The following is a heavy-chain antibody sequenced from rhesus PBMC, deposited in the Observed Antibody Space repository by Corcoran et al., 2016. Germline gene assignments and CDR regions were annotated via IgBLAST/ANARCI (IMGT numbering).Heavy chain of an antibody. CDR2: INGSSGST. Sequence: QVQLQESGPGLVKPSETLSLTCAVSGYSISSNYWSWIRQPPGKGLDWIGFINGSSGSTYYNPSLKSRVTISTDTSKNQFSLKLSSVTAADTAVYYCAREGFSGYSYAFDFWGQGLRVTVSS. V-gene: IGHV4-147*01. D-gene: IGHD5-24*01. CDR1: GYSISSNY. J-gene: IGHJ3*01. CDR3: AREGFSGYSYAFDF.